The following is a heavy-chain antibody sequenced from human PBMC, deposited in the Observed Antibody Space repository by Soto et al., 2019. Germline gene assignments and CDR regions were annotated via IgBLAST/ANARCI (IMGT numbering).Heavy chain of an antibody. J-gene: IGHJ4*02. CDR1: GFTFSGSA. CDR3: TRHVFGDGYNLG. V-gene: IGHV3-73*01. D-gene: IGHD3-3*01. Sequence: EVQLVESGGGLVQPGGSLKLSCAASGFTFSGSAMHWVRQASGKRLEWVGRIRSKANSYATAYAASVKGRFTISRDDYKNTAYLQMNSLKTEDTAVYYCTRHVFGDGYNLGWGQGTVVTVSS. CDR2: IRSKANSYAT.